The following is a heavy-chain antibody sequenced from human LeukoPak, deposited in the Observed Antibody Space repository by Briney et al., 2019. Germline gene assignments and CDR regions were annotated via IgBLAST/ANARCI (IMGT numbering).Heavy chain of an antibody. CDR1: AGSVSNGNYY. CDR2: IYYTGTT. Sequence: SETLSLTCTVSAGSVSNGNYYRSWLRQPPGKALEWIGYIYYTGTTYYIPSLEGRVTISVDTSKNQFSVKLNSVTAADTAVYYCARSPSGYRFDSWGQGTLVTVSS. D-gene: IGHD3-22*01. J-gene: IGHJ4*02. CDR3: ARSPSGYRFDS. V-gene: IGHV4-61*01.